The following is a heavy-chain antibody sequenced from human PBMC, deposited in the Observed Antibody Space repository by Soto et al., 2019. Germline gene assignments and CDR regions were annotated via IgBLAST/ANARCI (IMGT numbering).Heavy chain of an antibody. D-gene: IGHD3-22*01. CDR1: EFTFSYYP. CDR3: ARPTYYYDSSGPPAY. V-gene: IGHV3-64*02. Sequence: PGGSLRLSCSAAEFTFSYYPMHWVRQAPGKGLEHVSGISINGDSTYYADSVKGRFTISRDNSKNTLYLQMDSLRVEDMAVYYCARPTYYYDSSGPPAYWGQGTPVTVSS. J-gene: IGHJ4*02. CDR2: ISINGDST.